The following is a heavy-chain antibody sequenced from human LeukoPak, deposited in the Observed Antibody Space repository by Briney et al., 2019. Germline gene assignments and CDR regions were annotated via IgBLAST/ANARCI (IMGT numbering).Heavy chain of an antibody. J-gene: IGHJ5*02. D-gene: IGHD6-13*01. Sequence: GGSLRLSCAASGFTFSSYAMHWVRQAPGKGLEWVAVISYDGSNKYYADSVKGRFTISRDNSKNTLYLQMDSLRAEDTAVYYCARIGGIAADGRFDPWGQGTLVTVSS. CDR3: ARIGGIAADGRFDP. V-gene: IGHV3-30*04. CDR2: ISYDGSNK. CDR1: GFTFSSYA.